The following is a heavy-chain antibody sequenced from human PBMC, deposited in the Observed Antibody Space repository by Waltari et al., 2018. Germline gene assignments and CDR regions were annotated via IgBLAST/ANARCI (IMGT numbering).Heavy chain of an antibody. CDR3: LRDSSGSHFDY. CDR1: GYTFTGSA. J-gene: IGHJ4*02. D-gene: IGHD3-22*01. Sequence: LVQSGAEVKKPGASVKVSCKASGYTFTGSAILWVRQAPGQGLAWMGRINPKNGETHYAQNLQGRVALTTDTSTNTAFMELQRLRSDDTAVYYCLRDSSGSHFDYWGQGTLVTVSS. V-gene: IGHV1-2*06. CDR2: INPKNGET.